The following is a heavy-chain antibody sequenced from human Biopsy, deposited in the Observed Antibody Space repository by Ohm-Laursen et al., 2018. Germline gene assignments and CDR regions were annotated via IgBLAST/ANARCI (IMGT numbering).Heavy chain of an antibody. V-gene: IGHV3-48*03. CDR1: GFAFNLYE. D-gene: IGHD1-26*01. J-gene: IGHJ3*01. CDR2: IYGGGSPV. Sequence: GSLRLSCAASGFAFNLYEMNWVRQAPGKGVEWISYIYGGGSPVSYADSVKGRFTISRDNAQNSLYLHMNSLRAEDTAVYYCARLNSGTYDASDLWGQGTMVIVSS. CDR3: ARLNSGTYDASDL.